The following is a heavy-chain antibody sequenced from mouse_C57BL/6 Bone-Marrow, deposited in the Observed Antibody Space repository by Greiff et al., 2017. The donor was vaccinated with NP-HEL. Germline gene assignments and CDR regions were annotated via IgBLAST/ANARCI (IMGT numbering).Heavy chain of an antibody. CDR3: ARFEATVVSYYFDY. V-gene: IGHV1-55*01. CDR2: IYPGSGST. CDR1: GYTFTSYW. Sequence: VQLQQPGAELVKPGASVKMSCKASGYTFTSYWITWVKQRPGQGLEWIGDIYPGSGSTNYNEKFKSKATLTVATSSSTAYMQLSSLTSGDSAVYYCARFEATVVSYYFDYWGQGTTLTVSS. J-gene: IGHJ2*01. D-gene: IGHD1-1*01.